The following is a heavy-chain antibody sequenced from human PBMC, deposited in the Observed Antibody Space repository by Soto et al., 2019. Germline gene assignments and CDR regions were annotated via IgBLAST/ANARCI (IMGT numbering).Heavy chain of an antibody. CDR1: GYSFTSYW. J-gene: IGHJ4*02. D-gene: IGHD5-12*01. CDR2: IYPGDSDT. V-gene: IGHV5-51*01. Sequence: GESLKISCKGSGYSFTSYWIGWVRQMPGKGLEWMGIIYPGDSDTRYSPSFQGQVTISADKSISTAYLQWSSLKASDTAMYYCARVMRDGYNTFPFDYWGQGTLVTVSS. CDR3: ARVMRDGYNTFPFDY.